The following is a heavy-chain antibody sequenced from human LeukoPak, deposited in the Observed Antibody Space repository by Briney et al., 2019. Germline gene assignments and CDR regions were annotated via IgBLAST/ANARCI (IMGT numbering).Heavy chain of an antibody. J-gene: IGHJ5*02. Sequence: SETLSLTCTVSGVSISSSSYYWGWIRQPPGKGLEWIGSIYYSGSTYYNPSLKSRVTISVDTSKNQFSLKLSSVTAADTAVYYCARDRRGYCSSTSCFLDWFDPWGQGTLVTVSS. CDR1: GVSISSSSYY. CDR3: ARDRRGYCSSTSCFLDWFDP. V-gene: IGHV4-39*07. CDR2: IYYSGST. D-gene: IGHD2-2*01.